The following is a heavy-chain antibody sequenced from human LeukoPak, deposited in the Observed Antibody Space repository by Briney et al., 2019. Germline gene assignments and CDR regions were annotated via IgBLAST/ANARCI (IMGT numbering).Heavy chain of an antibody. CDR3: ARDGEYSSSWYSAFGI. Sequence: VASVKVSCKASGYTFTSYAMHWVRHAPGQRLEWMGWINAGNGNTKYSQKFQGRVTITRDTSASTAYMELSSLRSEDTAVYYCARDGEYSSSWYSAFGIWGQGTMVTVSS. CDR2: INAGNGNT. D-gene: IGHD6-13*01. CDR1: GYTFTSYA. J-gene: IGHJ3*02. V-gene: IGHV1-3*01.